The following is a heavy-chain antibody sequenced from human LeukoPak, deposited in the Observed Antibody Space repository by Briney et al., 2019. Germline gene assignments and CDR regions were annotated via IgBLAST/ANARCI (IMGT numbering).Heavy chain of an antibody. D-gene: IGHD6-19*01. CDR1: GFTSSSYA. CDR2: ISGSGGST. V-gene: IGHV3-23*01. CDR3: AKASHSSGWHYFDY. Sequence: GGSPRLSCAASGFTSSSYAMSWVRQAPGKGLEWVSSISGSGGSTYYADSVKGRFTISRDNSKNTLSLHMNSLRAEDTAVYYCAKASHSSGWHYFDYWGQGTLVTVSS. J-gene: IGHJ4*02.